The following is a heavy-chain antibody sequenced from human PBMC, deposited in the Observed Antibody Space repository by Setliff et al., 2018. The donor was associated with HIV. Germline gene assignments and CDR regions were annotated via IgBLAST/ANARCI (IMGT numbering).Heavy chain of an antibody. J-gene: IGHJ4*02. CDR1: GYTFISYA. V-gene: IGHV1-3*01. CDR3: ARKGSGSSFDFEY. CDR2: ITGGSGNT. Sequence: ASVKVSCKASGYTFISYAIHWVRQALGQSLEWMGWITGGSGNTKYSEKFQGRVTLTRDTSASTAYMELSSLRSEDTAVYYCARKGSGSSFDFEYWGQGALVTVSS. D-gene: IGHD3-10*01.